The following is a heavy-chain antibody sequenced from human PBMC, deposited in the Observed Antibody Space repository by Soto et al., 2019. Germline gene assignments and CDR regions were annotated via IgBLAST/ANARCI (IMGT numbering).Heavy chain of an antibody. V-gene: IGHV1-69*06. CDR2: IIPIFGTA. CDR3: ARSSRAPYGMDV. CDR1: GGTFSRHA. D-gene: IGHD6-6*01. J-gene: IGHJ6*02. Sequence: QVQLVQSGAEVRKPGSSVKVSCKASGGTFSRHAISWVRQAPGQGLEWMGGIIPIFGTANYAQKFQGRVTITADKSTSTAYMELSSLRSEDTAVYYCARSSRAPYGMDVWGQGTTVTVSS.